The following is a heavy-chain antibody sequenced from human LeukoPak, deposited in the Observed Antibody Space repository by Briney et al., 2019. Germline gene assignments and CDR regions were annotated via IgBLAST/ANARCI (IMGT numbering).Heavy chain of an antibody. D-gene: IGHD3-10*01. Sequence: SETLSLTCAVSDYSISSGYYWGWIRQSPGKGLEWLGSTYHSGSTYYNPSLKSRVTMSVDTSKNQFSLNLSSVTAADTAVYYCARHAYYSGSGSNRYFYYMDVWGKGTTVTVSS. CDR1: DYSISSGYY. CDR2: TYHSGST. V-gene: IGHV4-38-2*01. J-gene: IGHJ6*03. CDR3: ARHAYYSGSGSNRYFYYMDV.